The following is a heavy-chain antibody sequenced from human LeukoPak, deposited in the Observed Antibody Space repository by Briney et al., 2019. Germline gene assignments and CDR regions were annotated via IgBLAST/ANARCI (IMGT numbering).Heavy chain of an antibody. Sequence: PGGSLRLSCAASGFTLSSYAMSWVRQAPGKGLEWVSAISGSGGSTYYADSVKGRFTISRDNSKNTLYLQMNSQRTEDTAVYYCAKDGDSAFDIWGQGTMVTVSS. CDR3: AKDGDSAFDI. J-gene: IGHJ3*02. CDR2: ISGSGGST. V-gene: IGHV3-23*01. CDR1: GFTLSSYA. D-gene: IGHD3-10*01.